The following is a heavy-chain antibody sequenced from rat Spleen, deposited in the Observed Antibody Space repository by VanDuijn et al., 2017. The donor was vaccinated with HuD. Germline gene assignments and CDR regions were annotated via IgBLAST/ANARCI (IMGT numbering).Heavy chain of an antibody. D-gene: IGHD4-3*01. CDR2: MWYDGDT. CDR1: GFSLPSYS. V-gene: IGHV2-63*01. J-gene: IGHJ2*01. Sequence: QVQLKESGPGLVQPSETLSLTCNVSGFSLPSYSVSWVRQPSGKGLEWMGKMWYDGDTAYNSALRSRLSISRDTSKNQVFLEMNSLQTDDTGTYYCARYNSGFDYWGQGVMVTVSS. CDR3: ARYNSGFDY.